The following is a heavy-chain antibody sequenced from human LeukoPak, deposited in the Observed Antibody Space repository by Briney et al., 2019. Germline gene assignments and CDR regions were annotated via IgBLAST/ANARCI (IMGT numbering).Heavy chain of an antibody. CDR1: GFTFSRYS. J-gene: IGHJ4*02. V-gene: IGHV3-7*03. CDR3: ATPLDYYDRSDSHQGGD. CDR2: IKHDGSEK. Sequence: GGSLRLSCAASGFTFSRYSVNWVRQAPGKGLEWVANIKHDGSEKNYVDSVKGRFTISRDNAKNSLYLQMNSLRAEDTAVYYCATPLDYYDRSDSHQGGDWGQGTLVTVSS. D-gene: IGHD3-22*01.